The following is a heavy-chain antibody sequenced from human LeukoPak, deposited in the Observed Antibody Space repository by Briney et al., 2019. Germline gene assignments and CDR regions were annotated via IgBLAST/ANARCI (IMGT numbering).Heavy chain of an antibody. J-gene: IGHJ5*02. CDR1: GGTFSSYA. CDR3: ARRRCSSTSCYFAATPSWFDP. Sequence: GASVKVSCKASGGTFSSYAISWVRQAPGQGLEWMGGIIPIFGTANYAQKFQGRVTITADESTSTAYMELSSLRSEDTAVYYCARRRCSSTSCYFAATPSWFDPWGQGTLVTVSS. D-gene: IGHD2-2*01. CDR2: IIPIFGTA. V-gene: IGHV1-69*13.